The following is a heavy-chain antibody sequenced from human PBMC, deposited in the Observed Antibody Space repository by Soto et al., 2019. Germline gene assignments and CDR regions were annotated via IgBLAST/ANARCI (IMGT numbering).Heavy chain of an antibody. J-gene: IGHJ4*02. V-gene: IGHV3-9*01. D-gene: IGHD2-2*01. CDR3: TKGRSTSCFAPVDY. CDR2: ISWNSGTI. Sequence: EVHLVESGGGLVQPGRSLRLSCAASGFIFDDYAMHWVRQAPGKGLEWVSSISWNSGTIVYADSVKGRFTISRDNAKNSLYLQMNSLRTLDTAFYYCTKGRSTSCFAPVDYWGQGTLVTVSS. CDR1: GFIFDDYA.